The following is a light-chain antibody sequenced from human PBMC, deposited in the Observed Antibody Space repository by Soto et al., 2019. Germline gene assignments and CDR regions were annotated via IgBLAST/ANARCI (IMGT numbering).Light chain of an antibody. CDR1: QSISSW. CDR3: QQYNSYSWT. J-gene: IGKJ1*01. Sequence: DIQMTQSPSTLSASVGDRVTITCRASQSISSWLAWYQQKPGKAPQLLSYDASSLESGVPSRFSGSGSGTEFTLTVSSLQHDDFATYYCQQYNSYSWTFGKGTKVEIK. V-gene: IGKV1-5*01. CDR2: DAS.